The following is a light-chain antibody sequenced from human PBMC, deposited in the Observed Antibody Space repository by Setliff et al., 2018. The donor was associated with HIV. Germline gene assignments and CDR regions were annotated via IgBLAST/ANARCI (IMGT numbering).Light chain of an antibody. Sequence: QSALTQPPSVSGAPGQRVTISCTGSSSNIGAGYDVHWYQQLPGTAPKLLIYGSRNRPSGVPDRFSGSKSATSASLAITGLQAEDGADYYCQSYDTSLSGYVFGTGTKVTVL. CDR1: SSNIGAGYD. CDR2: GSR. CDR3: QSYDTSLSGYV. V-gene: IGLV1-40*01. J-gene: IGLJ1*01.